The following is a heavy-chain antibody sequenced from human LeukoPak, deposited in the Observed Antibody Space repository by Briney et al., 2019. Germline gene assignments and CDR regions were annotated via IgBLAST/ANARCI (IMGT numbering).Heavy chain of an antibody. Sequence: SQTLSLTCAVSGGSISRGGYSWRWSRQPPGKGLQWIGYIYHSGSTYYNPSLKSRVTISVDRSKNQFSLKLSSVTAADTAVYYCARGVSMYYYDSSGYYYFDYWGQGTMVTVSS. CDR1: GGSISRGGYS. CDR3: ARGVSMYYYDSSGYYYFDY. J-gene: IGHJ4*02. D-gene: IGHD3-22*01. V-gene: IGHV4-30-2*01. CDR2: IYHSGST.